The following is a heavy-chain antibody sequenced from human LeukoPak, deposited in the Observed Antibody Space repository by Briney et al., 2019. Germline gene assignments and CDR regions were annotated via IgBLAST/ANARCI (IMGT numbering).Heavy chain of an antibody. CDR2: INHSGST. J-gene: IGHJ4*02. CDR1: GGSFSGYY. Sequence: SETLSLTCAVYGGSFSGYYWSWIRQPPGKGLEWIGEINHSGSTNYNPSLKSRVTISVDTSKNQFSLKLSSVTAADTAVYYCARYRSTYSSPYYFDYWGQGTLVTVSS. D-gene: IGHD6-6*01. CDR3: ARYRSTYSSPYYFDY. V-gene: IGHV4-34*01.